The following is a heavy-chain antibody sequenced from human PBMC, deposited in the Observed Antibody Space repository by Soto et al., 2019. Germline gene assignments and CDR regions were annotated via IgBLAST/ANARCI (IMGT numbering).Heavy chain of an antibody. D-gene: IGHD5-18*01. Sequence: SETLSLTCAVYGGSFSGYYWSWIRQPPGKGLEWIGEINHSGSTNYNPSLKSRVTTSVDTSKNQFSLKLSSVTAADTAVYYCAGEPAWIQLWLRLDYWGQGTLVTVSS. V-gene: IGHV4-34*01. CDR1: GGSFSGYY. J-gene: IGHJ4*02. CDR2: INHSGST. CDR3: AGEPAWIQLWLRLDY.